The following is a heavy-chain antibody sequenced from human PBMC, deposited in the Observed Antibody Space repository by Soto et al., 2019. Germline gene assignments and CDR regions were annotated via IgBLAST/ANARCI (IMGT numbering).Heavy chain of an antibody. D-gene: IGHD6-19*01. CDR3: ARRSSGWYFDY. CDR2: ISYDGSHK. CDR1: GFTFSTYA. J-gene: IGHJ4*02. Sequence: GGSLRLSCTASGFTFSTYAIHWVRQAPGKGLEWVAVISYDGSHKYYADSVKGRFTISRDNSKNTLYLQMNSLRAEDTAVYYCARRSSGWYFDYWGQGTLVTVSS. V-gene: IGHV3-30-3*01.